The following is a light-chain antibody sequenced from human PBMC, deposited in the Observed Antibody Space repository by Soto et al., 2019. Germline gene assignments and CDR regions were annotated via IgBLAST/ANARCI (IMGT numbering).Light chain of an antibody. V-gene: IGLV1-44*01. CDR3: AAWDDSLNGWV. CDR2: NSN. Sequence: QSALTQPPSASGTPGQRVTISCSGSSSNIGSNPVNWYQQLPGTAPKLLIYNSNQRPSGVPDRFSGSKSGTSASLAISGLQPEDEADCYCAAWDDSLNGWVSGGGTKVTVL. CDR1: SSNIGSNP. J-gene: IGLJ3*02.